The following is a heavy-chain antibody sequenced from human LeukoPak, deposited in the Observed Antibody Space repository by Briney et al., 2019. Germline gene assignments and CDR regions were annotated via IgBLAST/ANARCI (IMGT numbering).Heavy chain of an antibody. V-gene: IGHV1-2*02. CDR3: ARQRITMVRGANWFDP. D-gene: IGHD3-10*01. CDR2: INPNSGGT. Sequence: ASVKVSCKASGYTFTGYYMHWVRQTPGQGLEWMGWINPNSGGTNYAQKFQGRVTMTRDTSISTAYMELSRLRSDDTAVYYCARQRITMVRGANWFDPWGQGTLVTVSS. J-gene: IGHJ5*02. CDR1: GYTFTGYY.